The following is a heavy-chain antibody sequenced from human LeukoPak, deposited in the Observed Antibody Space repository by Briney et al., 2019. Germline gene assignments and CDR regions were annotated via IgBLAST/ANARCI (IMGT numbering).Heavy chain of an antibody. Sequence: QPGGSLRLSCAASGFTFSSYAMSWVRQAPGKGLEWVSAISGSGDSTYYADSVKGRFTISRDNSKNTLYLQVNSLRAEDTAVFYCAKERQGGYSYGNFDYWGQGTLVTVSS. J-gene: IGHJ4*02. CDR1: GFTFSSYA. CDR2: ISGSGDST. D-gene: IGHD5-18*01. CDR3: AKERQGGYSYGNFDY. V-gene: IGHV3-23*01.